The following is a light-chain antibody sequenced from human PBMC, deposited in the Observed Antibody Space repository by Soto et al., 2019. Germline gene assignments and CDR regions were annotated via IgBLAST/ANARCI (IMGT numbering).Light chain of an antibody. J-gene: IGKJ3*01. CDR3: QQRSNWPIT. Sequence: EIVLTQSPATLSLSPGERATLSCRASQSVSSYLAWYQQKPGQAPRLLLYDASNRATGIPARFSGSGSGTDFALTISRLEPEGFAGYYCQQRSNWPITFGPGTKVDIK. CDR1: QSVSSY. CDR2: DAS. V-gene: IGKV3-11*01.